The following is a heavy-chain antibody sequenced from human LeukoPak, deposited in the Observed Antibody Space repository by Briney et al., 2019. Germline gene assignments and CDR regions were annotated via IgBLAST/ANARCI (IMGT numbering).Heavy chain of an antibody. CDR3: ARELAA. CDR2: IWPDGGNK. J-gene: IGHJ4*02. D-gene: IGHD6-13*01. CDR1: GFAFSSYS. V-gene: IGHV3-33*01. Sequence: PGGSLRLSCEAAGFAFSSYSMHWVRQAPGKGLEWVAAIWPDGGNKYYANSVKGRFTISRDNSKNTLYLQMNSLRGDDTAIYYCARELAAWGQGTLVTVSS.